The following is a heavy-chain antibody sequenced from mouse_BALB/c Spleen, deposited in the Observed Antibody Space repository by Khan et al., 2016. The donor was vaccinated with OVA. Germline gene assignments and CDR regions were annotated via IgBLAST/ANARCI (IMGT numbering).Heavy chain of an antibody. D-gene: IGHD2-14*01. CDR2: IIYNGYT. V-gene: IGHV3-8*02. CDR1: GDSITSGY. CDR3: ARSTYRYAFVY. J-gene: IGHJ3*01. Sequence: EVQLQESGPSLVKPSQTLSLTCSVTGDSITSGYWNWIRKFPGNKLEYMAYIIYNGYTYYNPSLQSLISITRHTSKNRDYQQLNSVTDEDTATYYCARSTYRYAFVYWGQGTLVTVSA.